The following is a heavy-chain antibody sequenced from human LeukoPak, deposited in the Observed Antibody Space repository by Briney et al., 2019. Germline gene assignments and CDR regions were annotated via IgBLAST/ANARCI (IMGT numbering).Heavy chain of an antibody. Sequence: GASVKVSCKASGYTFTSYGISWVRQAPGQGLEWLGWISVYNGHTNYAQKLQGRVTMTTDTSTTTAYMGLRTLRSDDTAVYYCARGGRWELPRPYAFDVWGQGTVVTVSS. CDR1: GYTFTSYG. V-gene: IGHV1-18*01. CDR2: ISVYNGHT. D-gene: IGHD1-26*01. J-gene: IGHJ3*01. CDR3: ARGGRWELPRPYAFDV.